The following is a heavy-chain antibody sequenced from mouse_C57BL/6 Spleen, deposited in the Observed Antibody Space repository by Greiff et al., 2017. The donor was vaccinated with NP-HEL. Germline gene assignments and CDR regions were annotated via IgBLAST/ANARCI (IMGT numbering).Heavy chain of an antibody. CDR1: GFTFSSYG. V-gene: IGHV5-6*02. CDR2: ISSGGSYT. CDR3: ARRTTVVATGGYFDY. Sequence: EVKVVESGGDLVKPGGSLKLSCAASGFTFSSYGMSWVRQTPDKRLEWVATISSGGSYTYYPDSVKGRFTISRDNAKNTLYLQMSSLKSEDTAMYYCARRTTVVATGGYFDYWGQGTTLTVSS. J-gene: IGHJ2*01. D-gene: IGHD1-1*01.